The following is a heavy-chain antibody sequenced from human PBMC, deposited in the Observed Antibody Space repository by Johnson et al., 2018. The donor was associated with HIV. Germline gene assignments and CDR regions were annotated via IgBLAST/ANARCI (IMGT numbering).Heavy chain of an antibody. J-gene: IGHJ3*02. D-gene: IGHD3-22*01. CDR3: AKEQSVVVIGIGAFDI. V-gene: IGHV3-30*02. CDR1: GFTFSSYG. CDR2: VRYAGRTK. Sequence: QVQLVESGGGVVQPGGSLRLSCAASGFTFSSYGMHWLRQAPGKGLAWVAFVRYAGRTKSYEDSVKGRFNISRDKSKNTLYLQMNSLRDEDTAVYYCAKEQSVVVIGIGAFDIWGQGTMVTVSS.